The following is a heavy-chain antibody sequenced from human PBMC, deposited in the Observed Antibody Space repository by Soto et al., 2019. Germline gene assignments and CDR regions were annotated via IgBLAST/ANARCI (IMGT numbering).Heavy chain of an antibody. V-gene: IGHV1-46*01. D-gene: IGHD5-12*01. CDR3: ARDRGAGWFDP. CDR1: GYTFTNNY. CDR2: INPSGGNT. J-gene: IGHJ5*02. Sequence: GASVKVSCKASGYTFTNNYVVWVRQAPGQGLEWMGIINPSGGNTIYAQKLQGRVTMTTDTSTSTAYMELRSLRSDDTAVYYCARDRGAGWFDPWGQGTLVTVSS.